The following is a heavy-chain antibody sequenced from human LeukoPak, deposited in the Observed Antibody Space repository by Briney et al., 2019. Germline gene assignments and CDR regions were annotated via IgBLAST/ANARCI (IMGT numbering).Heavy chain of an antibody. J-gene: IGHJ4*02. CDR2: ISSSSSYI. Sequence: GGSLRLSCAASGFTFSSYSLNWVRQAPGKGLEWVSSISSSSSYIYYADSVKGRFTISRDNAKNSLYLQMNSLRAEDTAVYYCARDLVRRDGYNGGDYWGQGTLVTVSS. D-gene: IGHD5-24*01. CDR1: GFTFSSYS. CDR3: ARDLVRRDGYNGGDY. V-gene: IGHV3-21*01.